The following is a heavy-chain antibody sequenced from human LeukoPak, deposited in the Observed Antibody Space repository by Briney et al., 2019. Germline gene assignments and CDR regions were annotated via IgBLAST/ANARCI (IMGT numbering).Heavy chain of an antibody. V-gene: IGHV1-2*02. Sequence: ASVKVSCKASGGPYGGTLNTYGFSWVRQAPGQGLEWMGWINPNSGGTNYAQKFQGRVTMTRDTSISTAYMELSRLRSDDTAVYYCARGRAVAKGWFDPWGQGTLVTVSS. CDR2: INPNSGGT. J-gene: IGHJ5*02. CDR3: ARGRAVAKGWFDP. CDR1: GGPYGGTLNT. D-gene: IGHD6-19*01.